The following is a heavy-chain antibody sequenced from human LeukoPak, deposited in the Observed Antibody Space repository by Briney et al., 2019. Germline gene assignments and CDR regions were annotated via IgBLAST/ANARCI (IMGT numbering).Heavy chain of an antibody. CDR1: GXSITGYH. J-gene: IGHJ3*02. CDR3: ARRNDFDI. Sequence: SETLSLTCTVSGXSITGYHWSWIRQPPGKGLEWIGYIYSSETTEYKPSLKSRLTISADTSKNQFSLKLTSVTAADTAIYYCARRNDFDIWGQGTMVTVSS. CDR2: IYSSETT. V-gene: IGHV4-4*08.